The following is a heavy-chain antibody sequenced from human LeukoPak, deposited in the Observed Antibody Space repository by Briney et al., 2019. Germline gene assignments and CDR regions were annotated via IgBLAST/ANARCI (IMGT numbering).Heavy chain of an antibody. CDR1: GFTFSSYW. CDR2: IKQDGSEK. J-gene: IGHJ6*02. Sequence: PGGSLRLSCAASGFTFSSYWMSWVRQAPGKGLEWVANIKQDGSEKYYVDSVKGRFTISRDNAKNSLYLQMNSLRAEDTAVYYCAKDVSYSSSWPPGGMDVWGQGTTVTVSS. D-gene: IGHD6-13*01. V-gene: IGHV3-7*01. CDR3: AKDVSYSSSWPPGGMDV.